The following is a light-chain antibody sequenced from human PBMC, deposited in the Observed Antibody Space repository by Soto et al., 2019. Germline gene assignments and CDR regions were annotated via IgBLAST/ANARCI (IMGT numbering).Light chain of an antibody. V-gene: IGLV2-14*01. Sequence: QSVLAQPASVSGSPGQSITISCTGTSSDVGAYNYVSWYQQYPGKAPKLMIYHVSNRHSGVSNRFSGSKSGTSASLTISGLQGEAEAYYYCNSYTSISTYVFGTGTKFTVL. J-gene: IGLJ1*01. CDR3: NSYTSISTYV. CDR1: SSDVGAYNY. CDR2: HVS.